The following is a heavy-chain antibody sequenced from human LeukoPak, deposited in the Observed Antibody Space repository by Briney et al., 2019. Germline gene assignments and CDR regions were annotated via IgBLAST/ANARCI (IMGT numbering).Heavy chain of an antibody. CDR3: ARVEFSGEIDY. CDR2: IKQDGSEK. J-gene: IGHJ4*02. D-gene: IGHD3-10*01. Sequence: PGGSLRLSCAASGFTFSSHWMSWVRQAPGKGLEWVANIKQDGSEKYYVDSVKGRFTISRDNAKNTLYLQMNSLRAEDTAVYYCARVEFSGEIDYWGQGTLVTVSS. CDR1: GFTFSSHW. V-gene: IGHV3-7*01.